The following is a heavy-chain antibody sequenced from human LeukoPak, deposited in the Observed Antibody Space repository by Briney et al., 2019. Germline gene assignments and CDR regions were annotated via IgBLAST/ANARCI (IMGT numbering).Heavy chain of an antibody. J-gene: IGHJ4*02. CDR1: GGSISNTDYY. V-gene: IGHV4-39*01. D-gene: IGHD6-6*01. CDR2: IYYSGST. Sequence: SETLSLTCTVSGGSISNTDYYWGWIRQPPGKGLEWIGSIYYSGSTYYNASLKSRVIISVDTSKDQFSLKLSSVTAADTAVYYCARRYSTSLNYFDYWSQGTLVTVSS. CDR3: ARRYSTSLNYFDY.